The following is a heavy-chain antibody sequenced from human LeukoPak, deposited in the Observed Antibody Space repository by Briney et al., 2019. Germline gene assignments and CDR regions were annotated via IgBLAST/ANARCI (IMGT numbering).Heavy chain of an antibody. CDR2: ISNDETNK. J-gene: IGHJ5*02. V-gene: IGHV3-30*18. CDR1: GFTFSRDG. CDR3: AKEGQRGSYGVYDDYH. D-gene: IGHD5/OR15-5a*01. Sequence: PGRSLRLSCAASGFTFSRDGMHWVRQAPGKGLEWVAVISNDETNKYYTDSVKGRFTISRDNSQNMVYLQMNSLRVEDTAVYYCAKEGQRGSYGVYDDYHWGQGTLVTVSS.